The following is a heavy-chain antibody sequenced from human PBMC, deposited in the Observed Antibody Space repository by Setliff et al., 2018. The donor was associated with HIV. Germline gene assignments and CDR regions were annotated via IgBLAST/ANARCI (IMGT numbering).Heavy chain of an antibody. CDR2: FDPNSGGT. Sequence: GASVKVSCKASGYTFIGNYIHWVRQAPGQGLEWVGWFDPNSGGTNFAQKLQGRVTLTRDTSINTAYMELSRLGSDDTAVYYCAREGELHYYDSSGYPPFDYWGQGTLVTVSS. CDR3: AREGELHYYDSSGYPPFDY. J-gene: IGHJ4*02. CDR1: GYTFIGNY. V-gene: IGHV1-2*02. D-gene: IGHD3-22*01.